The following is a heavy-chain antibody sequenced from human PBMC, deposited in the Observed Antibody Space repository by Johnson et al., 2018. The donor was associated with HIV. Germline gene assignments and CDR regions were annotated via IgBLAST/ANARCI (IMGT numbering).Heavy chain of an antibody. V-gene: IGHV3-7*01. CDR2: IKQDGSEK. D-gene: IGHD6-6*01. CDR3: AKERQLVRAFDI. J-gene: IGHJ3*02. Sequence: VQLVESGGGVDQPGRSLRLSCAASGFTFSSYAVHWVRQAPGKGLEWVANIKQDGSEKYYVDSVKGRFSISRDNAKNSLYLQMNSLRPEDTAVYYCAKERQLVRAFDIWGQGTMVTVSS. CDR1: GFTFSSYA.